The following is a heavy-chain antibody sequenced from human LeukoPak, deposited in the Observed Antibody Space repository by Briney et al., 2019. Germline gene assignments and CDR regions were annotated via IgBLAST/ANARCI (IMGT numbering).Heavy chain of an antibody. CDR1: GGSFSGYY. CDR3: ARGPRAFDI. V-gene: IGHV4-34*01. CDR2: INHSGST. J-gene: IGHJ3*02. Sequence: PPETLSLTCAVYGGSFSGYYWSWIRQPPGKGLEWIGEINHSGSTNYNPSLKSRVTISVDTSKNQFSLKLSSVTAADTAVYYCARGPRAFDIWGQGTMVTVSS.